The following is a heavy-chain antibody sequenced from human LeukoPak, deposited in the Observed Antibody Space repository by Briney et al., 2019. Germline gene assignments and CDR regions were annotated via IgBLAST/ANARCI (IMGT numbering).Heavy chain of an antibody. J-gene: IGHJ4*02. CDR3: ASHSFLEWLLFDY. D-gene: IGHD3-3*02. V-gene: IGHV3-7*01. CDR2: IKQDGSEK. CDR1: GFTFSSYW. Sequence: PGGSLRLSCAASGFTFSSYWMSWVRQAPGKGLEWVANIKQDGSEKYYVDSVKGRFTISRDNAKNSLYLQMNSLRAEDTAVYYCASHSFLEWLLFDYWGQGTLVTVSS.